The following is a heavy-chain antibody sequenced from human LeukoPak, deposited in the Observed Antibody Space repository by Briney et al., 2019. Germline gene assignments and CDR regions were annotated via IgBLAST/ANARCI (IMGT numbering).Heavy chain of an antibody. CDR3: ARDQSRIFFDN. CDR1: GGSISSSTYY. CDR2: IYYTGST. V-gene: IGHV4-39*07. Sequence: PSETLSLTCTVSGGSISSSTYYWGWIRQPPGKGLEWIGSIYYTGSTGYNPSLKSRVTISVDTSKNRFSLKMSSVTAADTAVYYCARDQSRIFFDNWGQGTLVTVSS. J-gene: IGHJ4*02.